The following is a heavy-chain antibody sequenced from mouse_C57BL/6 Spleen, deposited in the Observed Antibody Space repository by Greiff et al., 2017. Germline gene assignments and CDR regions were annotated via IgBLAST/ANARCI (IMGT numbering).Heavy chain of an antibody. CDR3: ARRKGMGGNTDAMDY. CDR2: INPNNGGT. J-gene: IGHJ4*01. D-gene: IGHD5-2*01. CDR1: GYTFTDYN. Sequence: EVQLQQSGPGLVKPGASVKIPCKASGYTFTDYNMDWVKQSHGKSLEWIGDINPNNGGTIYNQKFKGKATLTVDKSSSTAYMELRSLTSEDTAVYYCARRKGMGGNTDAMDYWGQGTSVTVSS. V-gene: IGHV1-18*01.